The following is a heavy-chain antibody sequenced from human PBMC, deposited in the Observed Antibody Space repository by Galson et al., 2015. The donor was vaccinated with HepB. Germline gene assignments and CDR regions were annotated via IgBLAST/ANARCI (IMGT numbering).Heavy chain of an antibody. Sequence: SVKVSCKASGGTFSSYTISWVRQAPGQGLEWMGKIIPILGIANYAQKFQGRVTITADKSTSTAYMELSSLRSEDTAVYYCALGEGVRPLDYWGQGTLVTVSS. V-gene: IGHV1-69*02. CDR3: ALGEGVRPLDY. D-gene: IGHD2-8*01. J-gene: IGHJ4*02. CDR1: GGTFSSYT. CDR2: IIPILGIA.